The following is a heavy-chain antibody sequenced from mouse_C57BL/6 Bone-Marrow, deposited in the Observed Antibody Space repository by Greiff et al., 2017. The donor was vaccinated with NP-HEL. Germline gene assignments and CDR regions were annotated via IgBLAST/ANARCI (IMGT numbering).Heavy chain of an antibody. J-gene: IGHJ2*01. CDR1: GYAFSSSW. D-gene: IGHD2-1*01. CDR2: IYPGDGDT. V-gene: IGHV1-82*01. CDR3: ADGNYLDY. Sequence: VKPGASVKISCKASGYAFSSSWMNWVKQRPGKGLEWIGRIYPGDGDTNYNGKFKGKATLTADKSSSTAYMQLSSLTSEDSAVYFCADGNYLDYWGQGTTLTVSS.